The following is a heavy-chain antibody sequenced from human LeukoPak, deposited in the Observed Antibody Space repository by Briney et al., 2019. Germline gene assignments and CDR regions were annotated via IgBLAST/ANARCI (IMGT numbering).Heavy chain of an antibody. CDR3: ARDFVDYGDYYYYYGMDV. J-gene: IGHJ6*02. V-gene: IGHV1-18*01. Sequence: GASVKVSCKASGYTFTSYGISWARQAPGQGLEWMGWISAYNGNTNYAQKLQGRVTMTTDTSTSTAYMELRSLRSDDTAVYYCARDFVDYGDYYYYYGMDVWGQGTTVTVSS. CDR2: ISAYNGNT. CDR1: GYTFTSYG. D-gene: IGHD4-17*01.